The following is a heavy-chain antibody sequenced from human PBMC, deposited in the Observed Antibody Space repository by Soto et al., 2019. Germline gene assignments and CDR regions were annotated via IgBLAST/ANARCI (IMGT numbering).Heavy chain of an antibody. Sequence: QVQLVASGGGVVQPGRSLRLSCAASGFTFSSYGMHWVRQAPGKGLEWVAVISYDGSNKYYADSVKGRFTISRDNSKNTLYLQMNSLRAEDTAVYYCAKDRDDYGDYGPTFQHWGQGTLVTVSS. J-gene: IGHJ1*01. V-gene: IGHV3-30*18. CDR2: ISYDGSNK. CDR3: AKDRDDYGDYGPTFQH. CDR1: GFTFSSYG. D-gene: IGHD4-17*01.